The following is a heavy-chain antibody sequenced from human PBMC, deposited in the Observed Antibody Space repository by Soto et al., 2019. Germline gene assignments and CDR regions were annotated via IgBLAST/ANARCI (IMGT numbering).Heavy chain of an antibody. V-gene: IGHV1-3*01. J-gene: IGHJ6*02. CDR3: AREIGGCRWHYYCMDV. Sequence: QVQLVQSGAEVKKPGASVKVSCKASGYTFTSYAMHWVRQAPGQRLEWMGWINAGNGNTKYSQKFQGRVTITRDTSASTAYMELSSLRSEDTAVYYCAREIGGCRWHYYCMDVWGQGTTVTVSS. D-gene: IGHD3-16*01. CDR1: GYTFTSYA. CDR2: INAGNGNT.